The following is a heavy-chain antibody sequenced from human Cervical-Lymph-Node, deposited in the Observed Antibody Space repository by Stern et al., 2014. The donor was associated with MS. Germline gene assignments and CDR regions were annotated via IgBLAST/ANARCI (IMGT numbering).Heavy chain of an antibody. CDR2: IRSKPYGGTT. CDR3: TRYSSSPRYYGMDA. J-gene: IGHJ6*02. Sequence: EVQLVESGGGFVQPGRSLRLSCTSSGFIFGDYSMSWFRQAPGKGLEWVGFIRSKPYGGTTEYAASVKGRFLILRDDSASTAYLQMNSLRTEDTAEYYCTRYSSSPRYYGMDAWGQGTTVTVSS. CDR1: GFIFGDYS. D-gene: IGHD3-22*01. V-gene: IGHV3-49*03.